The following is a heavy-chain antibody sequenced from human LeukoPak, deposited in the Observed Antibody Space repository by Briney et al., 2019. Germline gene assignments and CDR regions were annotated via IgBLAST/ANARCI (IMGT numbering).Heavy chain of an antibody. V-gene: IGHV1-18*01. Sequence: GASVKVSCKASGYTFTSYGISWVRQAPGQGLEWMGWIGAYNGNTNYAQKLQGRVTMTTDTSTSTAYMELRSLRSDDTAVYYCARMYCSSTSCYSSYYYGMDVWGQGTTVTVSS. CDR3: ARMYCSSTSCYSSYYYGMDV. CDR2: IGAYNGNT. CDR1: GYTFTSYG. J-gene: IGHJ6*02. D-gene: IGHD2-2*01.